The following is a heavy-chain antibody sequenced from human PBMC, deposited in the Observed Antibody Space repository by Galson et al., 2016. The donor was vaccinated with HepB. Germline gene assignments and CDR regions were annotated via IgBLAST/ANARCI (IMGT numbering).Heavy chain of an antibody. CDR3: ARLDSSGAYSDY. D-gene: IGHD3-22*01. J-gene: IGHJ4*02. CDR1: GYSFTNYW. CDR2: IYPGDSDT. V-gene: IGHV5-51*01. Sequence: QSGAEVKKPGESLKVSCKGSGYSFTNYWIGWVRQMSGKGLEWMGRIYPGDSDTRYSPSFQGQVSISADKSISTAYLQWSSLRASDTAMYYCARLDSSGAYSDYWGQGTRVTVSS.